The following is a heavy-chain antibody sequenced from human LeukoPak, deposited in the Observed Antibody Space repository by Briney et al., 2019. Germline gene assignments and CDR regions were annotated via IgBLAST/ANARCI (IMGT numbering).Heavy chain of an antibody. CDR3: AKGHTTSWYNFDY. Sequence: GGSLRLSCAASGFTFSNYAMTWVRQAPGKGLEWVASISGIGDSTHYADSVEGRLTISRDNSKNTVSVHMNSLRADDTAVYYCAKGHTTSWYNFDYWGQGTLVIVSS. D-gene: IGHD6-13*01. J-gene: IGHJ4*02. CDR2: ISGIGDST. CDR1: GFTFSNYA. V-gene: IGHV3-23*01.